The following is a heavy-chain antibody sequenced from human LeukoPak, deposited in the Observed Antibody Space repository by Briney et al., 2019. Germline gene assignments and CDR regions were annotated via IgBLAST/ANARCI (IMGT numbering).Heavy chain of an antibody. CDR3: ARDHSGSYYWSRAFDY. CDR1: GFTFSSYA. Sequence: GGSLRLSCAASGFTFSSYAMSWVRQAPGKGLEWVSAISGSGGSTYYADSVKGRFTISRDNSKNTLYLQMNSLRAEDTAVYYCARDHSGSYYWSRAFDYWGQGTLVTVSP. D-gene: IGHD1-26*01. V-gene: IGHV3-23*01. CDR2: ISGSGGST. J-gene: IGHJ4*02.